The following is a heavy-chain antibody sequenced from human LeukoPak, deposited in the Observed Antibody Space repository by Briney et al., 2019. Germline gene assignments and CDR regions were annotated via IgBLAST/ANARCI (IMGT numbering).Heavy chain of an antibody. J-gene: IGHJ5*02. CDR3: ARAYDSSGSNWFDP. Sequence: SETLSLTCTISDDSISNNRYFWAWIRQPPGKGLEWIGSINYSGRTYYNPSLKSRVTMSVDTSKNQFSLKLSSVTAADTAVYYCARAYDSSGSNWFDPWGQGTLVTVSS. CDR1: DDSISNNRYF. D-gene: IGHD3-22*01. CDR2: INYSGRT. V-gene: IGHV4-39*07.